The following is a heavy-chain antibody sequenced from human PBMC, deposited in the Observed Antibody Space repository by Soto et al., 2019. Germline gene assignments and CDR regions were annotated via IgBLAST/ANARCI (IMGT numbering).Heavy chain of an antibody. D-gene: IGHD7-27*01. CDR2: INVGRGNL. Sequence: QVQLVQSGAEVRKPGASVKVSCKASGGSFSNYAIHWVRQAPGQGLEWMGWINVGRGNLKYSERFQGSFFMTKDTSANTAFLELTNLKSEDTAVDFCAGDQDDYSANWGRFEYWGQGTPVPVSS. J-gene: IGHJ4*02. CDR3: AGDQDDYSANWGRFEY. V-gene: IGHV1-3*01. CDR1: GGSFSNYA.